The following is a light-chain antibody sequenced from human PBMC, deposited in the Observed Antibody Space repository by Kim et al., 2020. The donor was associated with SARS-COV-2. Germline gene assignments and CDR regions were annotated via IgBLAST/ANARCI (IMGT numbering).Light chain of an antibody. V-gene: IGKV1-27*01. CDR2: AAS. Sequence: SASVGDRVTITCRASQGITNYLAWYQQKPGKVPKLLIYAASTLQSGVPSRFSGSGSGTDFTLTISSLQPEDVATYYCQNYNSAPWTFGQGTKVEIK. J-gene: IGKJ1*01. CDR3: QNYNSAPWT. CDR1: QGITNY.